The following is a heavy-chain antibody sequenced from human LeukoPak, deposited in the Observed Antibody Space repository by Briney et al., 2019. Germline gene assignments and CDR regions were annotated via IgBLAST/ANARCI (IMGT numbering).Heavy chain of an antibody. J-gene: IGHJ5*02. Sequence: XAXSXXTVXXXYMSWIRQAPGKGWQGVASISGGGKHIYYRDSVKGRFTISRDNARNSLSIQMNSLRGEDTGVYYCXXXXXXXXPPSSMWFDPWGQGVLVTVSS. CDR2: ISGGGKHI. CDR3: XXXXXXXXPPSSMWFDP. CDR1: XXTVXXXY. V-gene: IGHV3-11*04.